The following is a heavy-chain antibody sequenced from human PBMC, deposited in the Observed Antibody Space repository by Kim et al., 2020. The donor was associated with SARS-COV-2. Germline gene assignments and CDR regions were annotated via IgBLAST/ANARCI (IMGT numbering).Heavy chain of an antibody. V-gene: IGHV4-34*01. D-gene: IGHD6-13*01. J-gene: IGHJ6*02. CDR1: GGSFSGYY. Sequence: SETLSLTCAVYGGSFSGYYWSWIRQPPGKGLEWIGEINHSGSTNYNPSLKSRVTISVDTSKNQFSLKLSSVTAADTAVYYCARVRSSRFIIFYFYGMHVWRQGTAVTVSS. CDR3: ARVRSSRFIIFYFYGMHV. CDR2: INHSGST.